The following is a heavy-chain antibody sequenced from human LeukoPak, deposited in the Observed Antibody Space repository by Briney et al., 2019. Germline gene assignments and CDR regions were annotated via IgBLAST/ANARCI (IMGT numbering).Heavy chain of an antibody. V-gene: IGHV4-31*03. Sequence: SQTLSLTCTVSGGSIISGDYFWSWIRQHPGKGLEWIGYIYCSESTHYNPSLKTRITISVDTSKNEFSLKLSSVTAADTAVYYCARVHHERLRLDVWGQGTTVTVSS. CDR1: GGSIISGDYF. CDR2: IYCSEST. CDR3: ARVHHERLRLDV. J-gene: IGHJ6*02. D-gene: IGHD2-21*02.